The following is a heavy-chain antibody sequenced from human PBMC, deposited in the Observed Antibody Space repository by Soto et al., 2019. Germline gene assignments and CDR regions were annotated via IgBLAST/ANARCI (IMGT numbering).Heavy chain of an antibody. CDR3: ARRPRRSSWFFDY. J-gene: IGHJ4*02. V-gene: IGHV4-30-4*01. CDR1: GGSISSGDYY. Sequence: SETLSLTSTVSGGSISSGDYYWSWIRKPPGKGLEWIGYIYYSGSTYYSPSFQGQVTISADKSISTAYLQWSSLKASDTAMYYCARRPRRSSWFFDYWGQGTLVTVSS. D-gene: IGHD6-13*01. CDR2: IYYSGST.